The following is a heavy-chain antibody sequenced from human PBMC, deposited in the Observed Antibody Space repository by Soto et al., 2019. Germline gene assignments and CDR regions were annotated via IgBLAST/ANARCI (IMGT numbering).Heavy chain of an antibody. V-gene: IGHV3-23*01. CDR2: ISGSGGST. Sequence: GGSLRLSCAASGFTFSSYAMSWVRQAPGKGLEWVSAISGSGGSTYYADSVKGRFTISRDNSKNTLYLQMNSLRAEDTAVYYCAKGNRYCSGGSCYPNRRPYYHYYGMDVWGQGTTVTVSS. D-gene: IGHD2-15*01. CDR1: GFTFSSYA. CDR3: AKGNRYCSGGSCYPNRRPYYHYYGMDV. J-gene: IGHJ6*02.